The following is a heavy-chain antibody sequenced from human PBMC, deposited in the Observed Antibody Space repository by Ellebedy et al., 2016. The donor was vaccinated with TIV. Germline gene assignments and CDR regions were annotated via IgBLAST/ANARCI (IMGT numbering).Heavy chain of an antibody. CDR3: ARGSPRDYGGNSLSYYYYYMDV. CDR1: GYTFTGYY. D-gene: IGHD4-23*01. J-gene: IGHJ6*03. Sequence: ASVKVSCKASGYTFTGYYMHWVRQAPGQGLEWMGIINPSGGSTSYAQKFQGRVTMTRDTSTSTAYMELSSLRSEDTAVYYCARGSPRDYGGNSLSYYYYYMDVWGKGTTVTVSS. V-gene: IGHV1-46*01. CDR2: INPSGGST.